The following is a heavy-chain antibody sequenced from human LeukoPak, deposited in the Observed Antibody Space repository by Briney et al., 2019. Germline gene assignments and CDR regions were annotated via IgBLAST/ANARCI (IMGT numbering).Heavy chain of an antibody. CDR2: IKQDGSEK. J-gene: IGHJ4*02. CDR3: ARDAGGYGFYGDY. CDR1: GFTFSRYW. D-gene: IGHD5-18*01. Sequence: GGSLRLSCAASGFTFSRYWMSWVRQAPGKGLEWVANIKQDGSEKNYVDSVKGRFTISRDKAKNSLYLQMNSLRAEDTAVYYCARDAGGYGFYGDYWGQGTLVTVSS. V-gene: IGHV3-7*01.